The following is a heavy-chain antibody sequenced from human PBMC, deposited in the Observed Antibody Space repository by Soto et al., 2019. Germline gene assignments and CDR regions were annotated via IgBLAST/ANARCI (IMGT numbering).Heavy chain of an antibody. V-gene: IGHV3-30-3*01. CDR1: GFTFSSYA. D-gene: IGHD3-22*01. CDR2: ISYDGSNK. CDR3: ARDKGKDSSGSIIPYYYYGMDV. J-gene: IGHJ6*02. Sequence: GSLRLSCAASGFTFSSYAMHWVRQAPGKGLEWVAVISYDGSNKYYADSVKGRFTISRDNSKNTLYLQMNSLRAEDTAVYYCARDKGKDSSGSIIPYYYYGMDVWGQGTTVTVSS.